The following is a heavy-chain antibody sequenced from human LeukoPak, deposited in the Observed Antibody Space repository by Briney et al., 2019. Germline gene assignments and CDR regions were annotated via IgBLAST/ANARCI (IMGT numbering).Heavy chain of an antibody. CDR1: GFTFSSYW. V-gene: IGHV3-20*04. Sequence: GGSLRLSCAASGFTFSSYWMSWVRQPPGEGLEWVAGINWNGGSTGHADSVRGRFTISRDNAKNSLYLQMNSLRAEDTAVYYCARDVVGYYDSSGYYLSASDIWGQGTMVTVSS. J-gene: IGHJ3*02. D-gene: IGHD3-22*01. CDR3: ARDVVGYYDSSGYYLSASDI. CDR2: INWNGGST.